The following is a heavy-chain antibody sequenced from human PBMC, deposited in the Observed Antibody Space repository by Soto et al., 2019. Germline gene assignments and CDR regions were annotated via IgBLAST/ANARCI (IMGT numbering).Heavy chain of an antibody. CDR2: IKQDGRET. CDR1: GFTFSGGYW. CDR3: VSARGY. V-gene: IGHV3-7*03. Sequence: EVLVVESGGGLVQPGGSLRLSCEVSGFTFSGGYWVKRFRQARGKGLERVATIKQDGRETYYVDSVKGRSTNSRVSAKTSGYLQMYSLRAEDMAVYYCVSARGYWGQGTLVTASS. J-gene: IGHJ4*02.